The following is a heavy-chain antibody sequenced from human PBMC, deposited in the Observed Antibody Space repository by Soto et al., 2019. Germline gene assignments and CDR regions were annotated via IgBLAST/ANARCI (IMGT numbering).Heavy chain of an antibody. Sequence: EAQLVESGGGLVQPGGSLRLSCAASGFTFSVYTMHWVRQSPGNGMEWISSITSSGTTISYADSVKGRFNISRDNAKSSLFLQIDTLRDEDTAVYYCARDGYSTSSDWPWFDPWGQGTLVTVSS. D-gene: IGHD6-6*01. CDR2: ITSSGTTI. J-gene: IGHJ5*02. CDR3: ARDGYSTSSDWPWFDP. CDR1: GFTFSVYT. V-gene: IGHV3-48*02.